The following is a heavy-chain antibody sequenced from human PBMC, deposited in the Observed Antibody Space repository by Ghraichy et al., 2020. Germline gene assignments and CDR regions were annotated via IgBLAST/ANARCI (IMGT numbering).Heavy chain of an antibody. V-gene: IGHV4-39*01. J-gene: IGHJ4*02. D-gene: IGHD1-1*01. CDR1: GGSISSSSYY. CDR3: AGGRSLQRDDPHPFDY. Sequence: SETLSLTCTVSGGSISSSSYYWGWIRQPPGKGLEWIGSIYYSGSTYYNPSLKSRVTISVDTSKNQFSLKLSSVTAADTAVYYCAGGRSLQRDDPHPFDYWGQGTLVTVSS. CDR2: IYYSGST.